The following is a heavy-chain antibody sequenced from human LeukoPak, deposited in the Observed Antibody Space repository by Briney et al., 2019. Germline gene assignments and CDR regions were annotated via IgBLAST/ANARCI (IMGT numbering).Heavy chain of an antibody. Sequence: PSETLSLTCTVSGGSISSSSYYWGWIRQPPGKGLEWIGTIYYSGSAYYNPSLKSRVTISVDTSKSQFSLKLSSVTAADTAVYYCARQAWSYFDYWGQGTLVTVSS. CDR3: ARQAWSYFDY. CDR1: GGSISSSSYY. D-gene: IGHD1-1*01. V-gene: IGHV4-39*01. CDR2: IYYSGSA. J-gene: IGHJ4*02.